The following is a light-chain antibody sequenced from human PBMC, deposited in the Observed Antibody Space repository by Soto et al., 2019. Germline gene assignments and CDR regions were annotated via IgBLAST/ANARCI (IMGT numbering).Light chain of an antibody. CDR3: QVYNSSPWT. Sequence: EIGLTRSPCTVCFCPVERATLSCWVSQSVSGNFLAWYQVKPGQAPRLVVYGASTRASGFPDRFSGSGSGTDFTLTISRLEPQDFAMYYCQVYNSSPWTFGQGTKVDI. V-gene: IGKV3-20*01. CDR1: QSVSGNF. J-gene: IGKJ1*01. CDR2: GAS.